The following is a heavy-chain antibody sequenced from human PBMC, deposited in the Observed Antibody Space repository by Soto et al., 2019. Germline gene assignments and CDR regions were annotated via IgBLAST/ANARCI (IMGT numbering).Heavy chain of an antibody. CDR2: IYYRGNT. V-gene: IGHV4-39*01. J-gene: IGHJ4*02. CDR1: GDSINSDNYY. Sequence: QLQLQESGPGLVKPSETLSLTCSVSGDSINSDNYYWGWIRQPPGKGLEWIGSIYYRGNTYYNPSLKTRVTIALAKSKCQFSLKLNSVTAADSAVYFCARLEGLATISYYFDSWGQGTLVTVSS. CDR3: ARLEGLATISYYFDS. D-gene: IGHD3-9*01.